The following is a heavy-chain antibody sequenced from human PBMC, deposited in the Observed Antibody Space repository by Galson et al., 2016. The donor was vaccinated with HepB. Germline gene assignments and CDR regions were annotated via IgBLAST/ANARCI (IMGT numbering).Heavy chain of an antibody. CDR2: KNPNSGNS. D-gene: IGHD2-8*01. CDR1: GYTFSNYD. CDR3: ARGGTLPKTNLYGMDV. J-gene: IGHJ6*02. Sequence: SVKVSCKASGYTFSNYDINWVRQAPGQGPEWMAWKNPNSGNSGYAQSFKARVTMTRDTSISTAYMELYSLTSVDTAVYFCARGGTLPKTNLYGMDVWGQGTTVTVSS. V-gene: IGHV1-8*01.